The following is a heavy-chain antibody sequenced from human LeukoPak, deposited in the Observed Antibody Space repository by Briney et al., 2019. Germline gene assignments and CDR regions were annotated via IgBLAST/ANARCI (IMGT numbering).Heavy chain of an antibody. CDR1: GGSISSYY. CDR2: IYYSGST. CDR3: ARASDYYDSSGYYYGSGGYFQH. J-gene: IGHJ1*01. Sequence: SETLSLTCTVSGGSISSYYWSWIRQPPGKGLEWIGYIYYSGSTNYNPSLKSRVTISVDTSKNQFSLKLSSVTAADTAVYYCARASDYYDSSGYYYGSGGYFQHWGQGALVTVSS. V-gene: IGHV4-59*01. D-gene: IGHD3-22*01.